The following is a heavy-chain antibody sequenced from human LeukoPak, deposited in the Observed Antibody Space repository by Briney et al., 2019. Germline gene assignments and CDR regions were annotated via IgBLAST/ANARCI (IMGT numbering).Heavy chain of an antibody. V-gene: IGHV3-21*01. CDR2: ISSSSSYI. Sequence: GGSLRLSCAASGFTFSSYSMNWVRQAPGKGLEWVSSISSSSSYIYYADSVKGRFTISRDNAKNSLYLQMNSLRAEDTAVYYCARVLWAAAEEGVDYWGQGTLVTVFS. CDR1: GFTFSSYS. CDR3: ARVLWAAAEEGVDY. J-gene: IGHJ4*02. D-gene: IGHD3-10*01.